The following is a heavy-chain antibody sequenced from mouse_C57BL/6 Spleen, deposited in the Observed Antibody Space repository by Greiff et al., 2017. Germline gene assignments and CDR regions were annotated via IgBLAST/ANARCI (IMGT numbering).Heavy chain of an antibody. CDR3: ARREDYSNPYYAMDY. J-gene: IGHJ4*01. D-gene: IGHD2-5*01. V-gene: IGHV1-85*01. CDR2: IYPRDGST. Sequence: VKLMESGPELVKPGASVKLSCKASGYTFTSYDINWVKQRPGQGLEWIGWIYPRDGSTKYNETFKGKATLTVDTSSSTAYMELHSLTSEDSAVYFYARREDYSNPYYAMDYWGQGTSVTVSS. CDR1: GYTFTSYD.